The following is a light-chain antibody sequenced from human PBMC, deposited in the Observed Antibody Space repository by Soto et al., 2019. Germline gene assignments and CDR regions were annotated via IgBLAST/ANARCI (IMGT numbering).Light chain of an antibody. CDR3: QQYYSTPYT. Sequence: DIVMTQSPDSLAVSLGERATINCKSSQSILSSSTYKSYLGWYQHKPGQPPKLLIDWASTRESGVPDRFSGSGSGTDFTLTISSLQAEDVAVYYCQQYYSTPYTFGQGTKLEI. CDR1: QSILSSSTYKSY. CDR2: WAS. V-gene: IGKV4-1*01. J-gene: IGKJ2*01.